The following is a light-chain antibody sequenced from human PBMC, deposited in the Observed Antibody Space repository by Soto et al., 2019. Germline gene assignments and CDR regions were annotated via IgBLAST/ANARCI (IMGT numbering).Light chain of an antibody. CDR1: QSISSSY. Sequence: EIVLTQCPGTLSLSPGERATLSCRTSQSISSSYLVWYQQKPGQAPRLLIYGASRMATGIPDRFSGSGSGTDFTLTISRLEPDDFAVYYCQHYGSSPPFTFGPGTKVDIK. J-gene: IGKJ3*01. CDR3: QHYGSSPPFT. CDR2: GAS. V-gene: IGKV3-20*01.